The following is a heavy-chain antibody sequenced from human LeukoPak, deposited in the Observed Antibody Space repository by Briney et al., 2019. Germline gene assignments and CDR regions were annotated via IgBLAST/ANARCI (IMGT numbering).Heavy chain of an antibody. J-gene: IGHJ4*02. Sequence: GGSLRLSCAASGLTFSSHWMHWVRQAPGKGLEWVSVIYSGGSTYYADSVKGRFTISRDNSKNTLNLQMNGLRAEDTAVYYCARDGATGTARSSFFDYWGQGTLVTVSS. CDR3: ARDGATGTARSSFFDY. V-gene: IGHV3-66*02. CDR1: GLTFSSHW. CDR2: IYSGGST. D-gene: IGHD1-1*01.